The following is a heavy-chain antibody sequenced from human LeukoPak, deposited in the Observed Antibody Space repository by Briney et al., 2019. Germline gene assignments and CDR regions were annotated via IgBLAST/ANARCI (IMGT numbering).Heavy chain of an antibody. Sequence: GGSLRLSCAASGFIFSTDGMYWVRQAPGKGLEWVAFIRHDGSIRNYADSVKGRSTISRDNSKNTLYLQMNSLRAEDTAVYYCAKDSLADIDYWGQGTLVTVSS. D-gene: IGHD3-16*01. V-gene: IGHV3-30*02. CDR1: GFIFSTDG. J-gene: IGHJ4*02. CDR3: AKDSLADIDY. CDR2: IRHDGSIR.